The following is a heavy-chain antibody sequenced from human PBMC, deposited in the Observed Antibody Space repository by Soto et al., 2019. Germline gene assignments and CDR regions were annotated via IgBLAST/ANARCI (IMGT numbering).Heavy chain of an antibody. D-gene: IGHD6-6*01. CDR3: ASKGVELIGIAALPDHGYYYYGMDV. J-gene: IGHJ6*02. Sequence: QVQLVQSGSAVKKHGSSVKVSCKASGGTFSSYTISWVRQAPGQGLEWLGGIIPIFGTANYAQKFQGRVTITAGDSTVTAYMELSRLRSADTAVDFCASKGVELIGIAALPDHGYYYYGMDVWSQVTTVTI. V-gene: IGHV1-69*01. CDR1: GGTFSSYT. CDR2: IIPIFGTA.